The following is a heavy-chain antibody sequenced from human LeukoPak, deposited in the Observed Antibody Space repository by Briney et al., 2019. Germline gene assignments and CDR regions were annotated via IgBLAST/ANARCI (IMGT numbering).Heavy chain of an antibody. Sequence: PSETLSLTCAVYGGSFSGYYWSWIRQPPGKGLEWIGEINHSGSNNYNPSLKSRVTISVDTPKNQFSLKLSSVTAADTAVYYCARASYSSGWYAGDWGQGTLVTVSS. CDR3: ARASYSSGWYAGD. D-gene: IGHD6-19*01. CDR2: INHSGSN. J-gene: IGHJ4*02. CDR1: GGSFSGYY. V-gene: IGHV4-34*01.